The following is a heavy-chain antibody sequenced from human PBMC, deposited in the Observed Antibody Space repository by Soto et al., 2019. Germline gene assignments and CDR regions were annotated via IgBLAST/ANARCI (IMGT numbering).Heavy chain of an antibody. J-gene: IGHJ6*02. Sequence: QVQLVQSGAEVKKPGASVKVSCKASGYTFTSYDINWVRHATGPGLEWMGWMNANSGNTGYEQKFQGRVTMSRNTSISKAYMELSSLRSEDTAVYYCARGVVVVVAATRDYYYYGMDVWGQGTTVTVSS. D-gene: IGHD2-15*01. CDR1: GYTFTSYD. CDR2: MNANSGNT. V-gene: IGHV1-8*01. CDR3: ARGVVVVVAATRDYYYYGMDV.